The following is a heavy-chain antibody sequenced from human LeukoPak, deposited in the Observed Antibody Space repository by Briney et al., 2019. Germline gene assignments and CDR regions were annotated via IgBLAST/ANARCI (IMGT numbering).Heavy chain of an antibody. V-gene: IGHV4-59*01. CDR1: GGSISSYY. Sequence: SETLSLTCTVSGGSISSYYWSWIRQPPGKGPEWIGYIYYSENTNYNPSLKSRVTISVDTSKNQFSLKLSSVTAADTAVYYCARSHKAMAGEGLFDYWGQGTLVTVSS. J-gene: IGHJ4*02. D-gene: IGHD5-18*01. CDR2: IYYSENT. CDR3: ARSHKAMAGEGLFDY.